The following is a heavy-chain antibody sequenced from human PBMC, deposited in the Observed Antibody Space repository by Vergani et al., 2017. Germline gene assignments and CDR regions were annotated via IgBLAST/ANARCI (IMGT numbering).Heavy chain of an antibody. CDR1: GFNFSSNF. J-gene: IGHJ3*01. CDR3: AREYSSTSGRAFDF. Sequence: QLVSSGGGWVQPGGSLRLSCLVSGFNFSSNFMNWFPRAPGKGLEWFSFFSTGTKSQSYAESVKGRFTISRDSAKNSLYLQMDSLRAEDTAVYYCAREYSSTSGRAFDFWGQGTKVTVSS. V-gene: IGHV3-48*01. CDR2: FSTGTKSQ. D-gene: IGHD2-2*01.